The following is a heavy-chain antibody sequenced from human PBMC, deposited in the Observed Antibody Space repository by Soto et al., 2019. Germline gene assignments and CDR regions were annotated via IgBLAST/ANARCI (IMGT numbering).Heavy chain of an antibody. D-gene: IGHD4-17*01. Sequence: QITLKESGPTLVRPAQTLTLTCDFSGFSLSTYNMGVAWIRQPPGKALEWLALIYWDDDKRYSPSLKDRLAISKGTSSHQVVLTITNVDPGDTATYFCAHAGDYDLLTFDHWGPGTLVTVSS. V-gene: IGHV2-5*02. CDR1: GFSLSTYNMG. J-gene: IGHJ4*02. CDR3: AHAGDYDLLTFDH. CDR2: IYWDDDK.